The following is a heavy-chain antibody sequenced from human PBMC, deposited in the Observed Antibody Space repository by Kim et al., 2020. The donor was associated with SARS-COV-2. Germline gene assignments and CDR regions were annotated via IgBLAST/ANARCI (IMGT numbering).Heavy chain of an antibody. D-gene: IGHD2-21*02. V-gene: IGHV3-30*03. CDR3: ARDYGGNSGIDY. Sequence: YYADSVKGGFTISRDNSKNTRYLQMNSLRGEDTAVYFCARDYGGNSGIDYWGQGSLVTVSS. J-gene: IGHJ4*02.